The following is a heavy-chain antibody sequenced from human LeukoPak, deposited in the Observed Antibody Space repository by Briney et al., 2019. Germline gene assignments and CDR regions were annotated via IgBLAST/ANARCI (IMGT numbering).Heavy chain of an antibody. V-gene: IGHV3-30*03. Sequence: LAGGSLRLSCAASGFTFSSYGMHWVRQAPGKGLEWVAVISYDGSNKYYADSVKGRFTISRDNSKNTLYLQMNSLRAEDTAVYYCASLGDDYAFDIWGQGTMVTVSS. CDR2: ISYDGSNK. D-gene: IGHD3-10*01. CDR1: GFTFSSYG. J-gene: IGHJ3*02. CDR3: ASLGDDYAFDI.